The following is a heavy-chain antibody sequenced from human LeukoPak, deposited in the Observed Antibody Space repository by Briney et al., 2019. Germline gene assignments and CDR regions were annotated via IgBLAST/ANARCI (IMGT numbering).Heavy chain of an antibody. J-gene: IGHJ4*02. CDR1: GFTFSTYA. Sequence: GGSLRLSCAASGFTFSTYAIHWVRQAPGKGLEWVAVISYDGSNKYYADSVKGRFTISRDNSKNTLYLQMNSLRAEDTAVYYCARDRDYYDSSGRLIDYWGQGTLVTVSS. D-gene: IGHD3-22*01. V-gene: IGHV3-30-3*01. CDR3: ARDRDYYDSSGRLIDY. CDR2: ISYDGSNK.